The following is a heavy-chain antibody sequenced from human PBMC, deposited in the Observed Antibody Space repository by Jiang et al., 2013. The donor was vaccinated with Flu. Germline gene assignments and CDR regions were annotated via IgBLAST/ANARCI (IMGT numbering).Heavy chain of an antibody. CDR3: ASQHWDHGVGSYYMSH. CDR1: GDSISRSSYY. J-gene: IGHJ4*02. V-gene: IGHV4-39*07. D-gene: IGHD3-10*01. Sequence: PGLVKPSETLSLTCTVSGDSISRSSYYWAWIRQPPGKGLEWIGSIYYSGTTYYNPSLKSRVTISVDTSRKQFSLKLTSVTAADTAVFYCASQHWDHGVGSYYMSHWGQGTLVTVSS. CDR2: IYYSGTT.